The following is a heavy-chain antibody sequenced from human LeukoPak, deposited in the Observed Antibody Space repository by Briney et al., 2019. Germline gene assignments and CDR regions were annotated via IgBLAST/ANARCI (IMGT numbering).Heavy chain of an antibody. CDR2: ISSSSSYI. J-gene: IGHJ3*02. D-gene: IGHD1-26*01. V-gene: IGHV3-21*04. Sequence: GGSLRLSCAASGFTFSSYSMNWVRQAPGKGLEWVSSISSSSSYIYYADSVKGRFTISRDNAKNSLYLQMNSLRAEDTAVYYCARGYVGATRAFDIWGQGTMVTVSS. CDR3: ARGYVGATRAFDI. CDR1: GFTFSSYS.